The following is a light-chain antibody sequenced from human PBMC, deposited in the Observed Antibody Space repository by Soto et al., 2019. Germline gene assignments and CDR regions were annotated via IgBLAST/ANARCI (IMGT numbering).Light chain of an antibody. Sequence: DIQMTQSPSSLSASVGDRVNITCRASQSISSYLNWYQQKPGKAPKLLIYAASSLQSGVPSRFSGSGSGTEFTLTISSLQPEDFATYYCQQSYSTPPTFGQGTKLEIK. V-gene: IGKV1-39*01. CDR1: QSISSY. CDR2: AAS. J-gene: IGKJ2*01. CDR3: QQSYSTPPT.